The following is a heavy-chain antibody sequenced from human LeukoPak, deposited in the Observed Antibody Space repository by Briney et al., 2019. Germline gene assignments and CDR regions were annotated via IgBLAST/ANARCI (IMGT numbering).Heavy chain of an antibody. V-gene: IGHV3-30-3*01. CDR3: AKERDYRVSTSCDY. CDR2: ISYDGSNK. D-gene: IGHD3-10*01. CDR1: GFTFNSYA. Sequence: GGSLRLSCAASGFTFNSYAMHWVRQAPGKGLEWVAVISYDGSNKFYADSVKGRFTISRDNSKNTLYLHMTSLRGGDTALYYCAKERDYRVSTSCDYWGQGTQVTVSS. J-gene: IGHJ4*02.